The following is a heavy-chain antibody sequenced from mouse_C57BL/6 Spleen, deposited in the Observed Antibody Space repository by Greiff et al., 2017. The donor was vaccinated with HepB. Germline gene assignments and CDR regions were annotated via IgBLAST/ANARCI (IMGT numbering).Heavy chain of an antibody. CDR2: ISDGGSYT. D-gene: IGHD1-1*01. Sequence: EVQLVESGGGLVKPGGSLKLSCAASGFTFSSYDMSWVRQTPEKRLEWVATISDGGSYTYYPDNVKGRFTIARDNAKNNLYLQMSHLKSEDTAMYYCARDPSTVVATEYFDVWGTGTTVTVSS. V-gene: IGHV5-4*01. CDR3: ARDPSTVVATEYFDV. CDR1: GFTFSSYD. J-gene: IGHJ1*03.